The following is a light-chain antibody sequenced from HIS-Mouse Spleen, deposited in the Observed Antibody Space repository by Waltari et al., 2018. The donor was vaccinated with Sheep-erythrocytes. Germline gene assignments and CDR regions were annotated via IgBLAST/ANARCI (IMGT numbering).Light chain of an antibody. V-gene: IGKV2-28*01. CDR2: LGS. Sequence: DIVMTQSPLSLPVTPGEPASISCRSSQSLLHSNGYNYLDCYLQKPGQSPELLIYLGSNRASWVPDRFSGSGSGTDFTLKISRVEAEDVGVYYCMQALQTPWTFGQGTKVEIK. CDR1: QSLLHSNGYNY. CDR3: MQALQTPWT. J-gene: IGKJ1*01.